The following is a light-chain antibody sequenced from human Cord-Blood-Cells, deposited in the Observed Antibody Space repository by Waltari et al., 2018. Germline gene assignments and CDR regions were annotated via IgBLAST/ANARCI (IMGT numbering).Light chain of an antibody. CDR1: QSVSSN. CDR2: GAS. Sequence: EIVMTQSPATLSVSPGERATLSCRASQSVSSNLAWYQQKPGQAPRLLIYGASTRATGIPARFSGSVSGTEFTLTISSLQSEDFAVYYCQQYNNLPPCDTFGGGTKVEIK. J-gene: IGKJ4*01. CDR3: QQYNNLPPCDT. V-gene: IGKV3-15*01.